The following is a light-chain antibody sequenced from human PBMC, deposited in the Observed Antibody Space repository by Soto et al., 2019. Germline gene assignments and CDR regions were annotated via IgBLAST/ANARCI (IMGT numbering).Light chain of an antibody. J-gene: IGKJ1*01. V-gene: IGKV3-20*01. CDR2: GAS. CDR3: QHQGT. CDR1: QSVSSIY. Sequence: EIVLTQSPGSLSLSPGERATLSCRASQSVSSIYLALYQLKPGQAPRLVIYGASSRATGIPDRFSGSGSGTDFTLTISRLEPEDFAVYYCQHQGTFGQGTKVDIK.